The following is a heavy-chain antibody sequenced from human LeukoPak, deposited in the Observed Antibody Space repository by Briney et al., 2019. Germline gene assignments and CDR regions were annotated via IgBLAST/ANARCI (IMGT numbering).Heavy chain of an antibody. J-gene: IGHJ4*02. Sequence: SETLSLTCAVYGGSFSGYYWSWIRQPPGKGLEWIGEINHSGSTNYNPSLKSRVTISVDTSKNQFSLKLSSVTAADTAVYYCARVPYYYDSSGYFFFDYWGQGTLVTVSS. CDR3: ARVPYYYDSSGYFFFDY. CDR2: INHSGST. CDR1: GGSFSGYY. D-gene: IGHD3-22*01. V-gene: IGHV4-34*01.